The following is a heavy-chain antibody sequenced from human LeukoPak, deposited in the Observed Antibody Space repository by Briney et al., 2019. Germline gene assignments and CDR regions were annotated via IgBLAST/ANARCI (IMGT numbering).Heavy chain of an antibody. CDR3: ARQTIQTSLGGVPDYFDS. J-gene: IGHJ4*02. Sequence: SETLSLTCTVSGVSISSGHYFWAWIRQPPGRRLECIASVPLSGRTYYDPSFTGRVTLSVDTSKNQFSLRLNSVTAADTAVYYCARQTIQTSLGGVPDYFDSWGQGTPVTVSS. V-gene: IGHV4-39*07. CDR1: GVSISSGHYF. D-gene: IGHD3-16*01. CDR2: VPLSGRT.